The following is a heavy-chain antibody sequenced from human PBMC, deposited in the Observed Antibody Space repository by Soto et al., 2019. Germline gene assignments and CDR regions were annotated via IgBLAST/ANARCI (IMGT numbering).Heavy chain of an antibody. V-gene: IGHV4-61*01. CDR1: GGAVSIGSYY. CDR2: IYFTGST. Sequence: SETLSLTCTVSGGAVSIGSYYLRWIRKPPGKGLEWIGYIYFTGSTIYNPSLKSRVTMSVDMSKSEFSLRLTSVTAADTAVYYCATESASYSHVIDGSHIWGQGTTVTVSS. CDR3: ATESASYSHVIDGSHI. J-gene: IGHJ6*02. D-gene: IGHD3-10*01.